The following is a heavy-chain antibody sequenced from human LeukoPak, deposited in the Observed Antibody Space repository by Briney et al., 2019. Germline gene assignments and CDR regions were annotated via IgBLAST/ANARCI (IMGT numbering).Heavy chain of an antibody. CDR3: ARTYYDILTAYNPYFDY. V-gene: IGHV3-48*03. D-gene: IGHD3-9*01. Sequence: GGSLRLSCAASGFTFSSYEMNWVRQAPGKGLEWVSYISSSGSTTYYADSVKGRFTISRDNAKNSLYLQMNSLRAEDTAVYYCARTYYDILTAYNPYFDYWGQGILVTVSS. CDR1: GFTFSSYE. J-gene: IGHJ4*02. CDR2: ISSSGSTT.